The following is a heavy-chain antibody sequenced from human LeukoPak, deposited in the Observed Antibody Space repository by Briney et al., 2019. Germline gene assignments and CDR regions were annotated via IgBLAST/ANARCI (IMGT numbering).Heavy chain of an antibody. J-gene: IGHJ4*02. V-gene: IGHV3-21*01. Sequence: GGSLRLSCAASGLTFSSYSMNWVRQAPGKGLEWVSSISSSSSYIYYADSVKGRFTISRDNAKNSLYLQMNSLRAEDTAVYYCATEGSFSADWGQGTLVTVSS. CDR3: ATEGSFSAD. D-gene: IGHD2/OR15-2a*01. CDR2: ISSSSSYI. CDR1: GLTFSSYS.